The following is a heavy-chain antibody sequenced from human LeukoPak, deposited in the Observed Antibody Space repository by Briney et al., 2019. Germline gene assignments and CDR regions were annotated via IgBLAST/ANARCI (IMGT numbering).Heavy chain of an antibody. D-gene: IGHD5-24*01. V-gene: IGHV1-46*01. CDR1: GDTFTNYF. CDR3: ARGDDHYYYALDV. J-gene: IGHJ6*02. Sequence: ASVKASCKASGDTFTNYFVHWVRQAPGQGPEWMGLIHTSGGSTTYAQKFQGRVTMTGDTSTSTVYMELSSLRSEDTAVYYCARGDDHYYYALDVWGQGTTVAVSS. CDR2: IHTSGGST.